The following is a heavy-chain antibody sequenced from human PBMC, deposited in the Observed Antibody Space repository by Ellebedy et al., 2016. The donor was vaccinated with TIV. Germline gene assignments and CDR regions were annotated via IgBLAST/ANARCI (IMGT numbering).Heavy chain of an antibody. D-gene: IGHD3-16*01. Sequence: PGGSLRLSCAASGFSFSSYGIDWVRQGPGKGLEWVANINQDGGEKNYVDSVRGRFTISRDNAKNSLYLQMNSLRAEDTAVYYCARGMRFGYSMDVWGQGTTVTVSS. CDR1: GFSFSSYG. J-gene: IGHJ6*02. CDR3: ARGMRFGYSMDV. CDR2: INQDGGEK. V-gene: IGHV3-7*01.